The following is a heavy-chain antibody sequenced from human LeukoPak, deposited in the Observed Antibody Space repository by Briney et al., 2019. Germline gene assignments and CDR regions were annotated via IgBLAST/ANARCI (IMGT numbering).Heavy chain of an antibody. V-gene: IGHV1-58*01. CDR3: AATSIRIVQRIIYYGKDV. CDR1: GFTHTNSS. D-gene: IGHD3-3*02. Sequence: GTSVKVSCKASGFTHTNSSVQWVRQARGQGREWMGWIVVSTGKTNYAQRLQERVTITRDMSTWTVDMDLSSLRSEDTAVYYCAATSIRIVQRIIYYGKDVWGQGTTVTVSS. CDR2: IVVSTGKT. J-gene: IGHJ6*02.